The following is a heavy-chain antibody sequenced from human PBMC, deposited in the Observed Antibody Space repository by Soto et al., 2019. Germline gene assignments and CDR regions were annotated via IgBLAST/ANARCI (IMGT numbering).Heavy chain of an antibody. CDR3: ARAPSHYYGSGSYYYYYYMDV. CDR2: MNPNSGHT. J-gene: IGHJ6*03. V-gene: IGHV1-8*01. D-gene: IGHD3-10*01. CDR1: GYTFTSYD. Sequence: ASVKVSCKASGYTFTSYDINWVRQATGQGLEWMGWMNPNSGHTGYAQKFQGRVTMTRNTSISTAYMELSSLRSEDTAVYYCARAPSHYYGSGSYYYYYYMDVWGKGTTVTVSS.